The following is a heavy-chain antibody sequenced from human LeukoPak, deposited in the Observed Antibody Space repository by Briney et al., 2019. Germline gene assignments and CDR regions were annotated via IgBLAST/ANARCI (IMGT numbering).Heavy chain of an antibody. J-gene: IGHJ5*02. CDR2: INPSGGST. CDR3: ARDNSVEDTAWWFDP. Sequence: ASVKVSCKASGYTFTSYVMNWVRQAPGQGLEWMGIINPSGGSTSYAQKFQGRVTMTRDMSTSTDYMELSSLRSEDTAVYYCARDNSVEDTAWWFDPWGQGTLVTVSS. V-gene: IGHV1-46*01. CDR1: GYTFTSYV. D-gene: IGHD4-23*01.